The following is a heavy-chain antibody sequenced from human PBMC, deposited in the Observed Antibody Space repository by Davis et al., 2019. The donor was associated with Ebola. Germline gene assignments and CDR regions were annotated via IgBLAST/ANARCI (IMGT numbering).Heavy chain of an antibody. Sequence: PSETLSLTCTVSGGSISSGGDYWSWIRQPPGKGLEWIGYTYNSGSTYYNPSLKSRVTISGDTSNNQFSLKLNSVTAADTAVYYCARGRRNDYRPPRFDYWGQGTLVTVSS. D-gene: IGHD5-24*01. V-gene: IGHV4-31*03. CDR2: TYNSGST. CDR3: ARGRRNDYRPPRFDY. CDR1: GGSISSGGDY. J-gene: IGHJ4*02.